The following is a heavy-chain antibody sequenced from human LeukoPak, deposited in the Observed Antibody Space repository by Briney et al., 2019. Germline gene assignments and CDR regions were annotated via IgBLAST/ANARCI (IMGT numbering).Heavy chain of an antibody. CDR3: ARGRGVATTFHR. V-gene: IGHV4-34*01. CDR1: GGTSSGYY. CDR2: INHSGRT. D-gene: IGHD1-26*01. Sequence: SETLSLTCAVYGGTSSGYYWRWLRQPPGKGLEWIGEINHSGRTNYNPSLKSRVTISVDTSTNQFSLKLSSVTAADTAVYYCARGRGVATTFHRWGQGTLVTVSS. J-gene: IGHJ5*02.